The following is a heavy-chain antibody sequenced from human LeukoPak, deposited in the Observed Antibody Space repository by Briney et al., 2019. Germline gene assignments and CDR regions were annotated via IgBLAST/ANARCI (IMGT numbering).Heavy chain of an antibody. CDR1: GFTFGKYW. J-gene: IGHJ6*02. Sequence: GGSLRLSCVASGFTFGKYWMSWVRQAPGKGLEWVANIKLDGSEKNYVDSVKGRFTISRDNSKNTLYLQMNSLRAEDTAVYYCARDPDDFWSGYRTTDYYYYYYGMDVWGQGTTVTVPS. CDR2: IKLDGSEK. V-gene: IGHV3-7*01. CDR3: ARDPDDFWSGYRTTDYYYYYYGMDV. D-gene: IGHD3-3*01.